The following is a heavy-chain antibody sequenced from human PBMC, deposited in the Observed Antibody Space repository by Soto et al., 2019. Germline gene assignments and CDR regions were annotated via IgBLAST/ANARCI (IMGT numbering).Heavy chain of an antibody. CDR2: IYPGDSDT. CDR3: ARPQYYYDSSGSPFDI. CDR1: GYSFTSYW. J-gene: IGHJ3*02. V-gene: IGHV5-51*01. Sequence: GESLKISCKGSGYSFTSYWIGWVRQMPGKGLEWMGIIYPGDSDTRYSPSFQGQVTISADKSISTAYLQWSSLKASDTAMYYCARPQYYYDSSGSPFDIWGQGTMVTVSS. D-gene: IGHD3-22*01.